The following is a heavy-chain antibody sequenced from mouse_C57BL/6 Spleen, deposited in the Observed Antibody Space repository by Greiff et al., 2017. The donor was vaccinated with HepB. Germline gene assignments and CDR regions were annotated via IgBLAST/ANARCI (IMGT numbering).Heavy chain of an antibody. V-gene: IGHV1-59*01. CDR2: IDPSDSYT. CDR3: AREITTVVATRYFDV. CDR1: GYTFTSYW. Sequence: QVQLQQPGAELVRPGTSVKLSCKASGYTFTSYWMHWVKQRPGQGLEWIGVIDPSDSYTNYNQKFKGKATLTVDTSSSTAYMQLSSLTSEDSAVYYCAREITTVVATRYFDVWGTGTTVTVSS. D-gene: IGHD1-1*01. J-gene: IGHJ1*03.